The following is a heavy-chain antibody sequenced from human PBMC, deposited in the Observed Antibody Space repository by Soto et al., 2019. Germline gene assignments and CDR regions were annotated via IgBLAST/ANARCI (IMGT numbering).Heavy chain of an antibody. J-gene: IGHJ5*01. D-gene: IGHD6-13*01. Sequence: SVKVSCKASGGTFSIYAITRVRQAPRKEPEWMGWIIPFFGKTNSAQKYQGRITITADASTGTAYMELNSLRSDATAVYYCARSMTAAGHNWFDSWDQGTLVAVSS. CDR1: GGTFSIYA. CDR3: ARSMTAAGHNWFDS. V-gene: IGHV1-69*13. CDR2: IIPFFGKT.